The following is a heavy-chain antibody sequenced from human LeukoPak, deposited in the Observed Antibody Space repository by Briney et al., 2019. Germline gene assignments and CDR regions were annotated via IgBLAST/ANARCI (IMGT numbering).Heavy chain of an antibody. CDR2: ISSSSSYI. CDR3: AKGSVAVPLPPFDY. Sequence: GGSLRLSCAASGFTFSSYSMNWVRQAPGKGLEWVSSISSSSSYIYYADSVKGRFTISRDNSKNTLYLQMNSLRAEDTAVYYCAKGSVAVPLPPFDYWGQGTLVTVSS. D-gene: IGHD6-19*01. V-gene: IGHV3-21*01. J-gene: IGHJ4*02. CDR1: GFTFSSYS.